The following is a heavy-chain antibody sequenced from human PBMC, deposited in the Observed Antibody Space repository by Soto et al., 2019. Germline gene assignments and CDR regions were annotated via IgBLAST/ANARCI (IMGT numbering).Heavy chain of an antibody. CDR1: GGSFSGYY. CDR3: ARAKPNILTGKNWFDP. V-gene: IGHV4-34*01. D-gene: IGHD3-9*01. CDR2: INHSGST. J-gene: IGHJ5*02. Sequence: SETLSLTCAVYGGSFSGYYWSWIRQPPGKGLEWIGEINHSGSTNYNPSLKSRVTISVDTSKNQFSLKLSSVTAADTAVYYCARAKPNILTGKNWFDPWGQGTLVTVSS.